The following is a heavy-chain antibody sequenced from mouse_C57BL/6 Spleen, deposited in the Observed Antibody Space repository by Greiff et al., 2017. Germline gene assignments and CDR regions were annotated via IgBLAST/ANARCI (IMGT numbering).Heavy chain of an antibody. V-gene: IGHV1-82*01. D-gene: IGHD2-4*01. CDR3: ARLYYDYPHYYAMDY. CDR2: IYPGDGDT. CDR1: GYAFSSSW. Sequence: VKLQESGPELVKPGASVKISCKASGYAFSSSWMNWVKQRPGKGLEWIGRIYPGDGDTNYNGKFKGKATLTADKSSSTAYMQLSSLTSEDSAVXFCARLYYDYPHYYAMDYWGKGTSVTVSS. J-gene: IGHJ4*01.